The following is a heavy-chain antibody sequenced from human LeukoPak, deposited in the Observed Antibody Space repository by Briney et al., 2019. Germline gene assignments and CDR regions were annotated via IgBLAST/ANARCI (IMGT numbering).Heavy chain of an antibody. Sequence: SETLSLTCTVSGGSISSYYWSWIRQPPGKGLEWIGYIYYSGSTYYNPSLKSRVTISVDTSKNQFSLKLSSVTAADTAVYYCARTKSLQINWEPDAFDIWGQGTMVTVSS. V-gene: IGHV4-59*08. CDR1: GGSISSYY. CDR3: ARTKSLQINWEPDAFDI. CDR2: IYYSGST. J-gene: IGHJ3*02. D-gene: IGHD1-26*01.